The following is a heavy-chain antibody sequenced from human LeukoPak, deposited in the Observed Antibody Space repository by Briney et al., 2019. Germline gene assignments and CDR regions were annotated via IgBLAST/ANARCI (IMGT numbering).Heavy chain of an antibody. CDR1: GGTFSSYA. Sequence: ASVKVSCKASGGTFSSYAISWVRHAPGQGLEWMGGIIPIFGTANYAQKFQGRVTITTDESTSTAYMELSSLRSEDTAVYYCASRILPLPYSGSQGSESAGYYYYYMDVWGKGTTVTVSS. J-gene: IGHJ6*03. D-gene: IGHD5-12*01. CDR3: ASRILPLPYSGSQGSESAGYYYYYMDV. CDR2: IIPIFGTA. V-gene: IGHV1-69*05.